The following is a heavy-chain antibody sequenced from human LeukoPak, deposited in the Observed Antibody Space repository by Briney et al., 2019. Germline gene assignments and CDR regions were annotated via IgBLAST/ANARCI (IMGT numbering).Heavy chain of an antibody. V-gene: IGHV4-34*08. CDR1: GFTFSSYA. Sequence: GSLRLSCAASGFTFSSYAMSWVRQPPGKGLEWIGEINHSGSTNYNPSLKSRVTISVDTSKNQFSLKLSSVTAADTAVYYCATRAGWYGGDAFDIWGQGTMVTVSS. CDR3: ATRAGWYGGDAFDI. CDR2: INHSGST. D-gene: IGHD6-19*01. J-gene: IGHJ3*02.